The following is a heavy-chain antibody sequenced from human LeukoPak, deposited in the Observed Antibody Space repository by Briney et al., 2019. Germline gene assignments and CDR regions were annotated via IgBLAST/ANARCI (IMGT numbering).Heavy chain of an antibody. CDR3: ARAPGYCSSGSCSYYYGMDV. CDR2: INHSGST. V-gene: IGHV4-34*01. D-gene: IGHD2-15*01. Sequence: SETLSLTCAVYGGSFSGYYWSWIRQPPGKGLEWIGEINHSGSTNYNPSLKSRVTISVDTSKNQFSLKLSSVTAADTAVYYCARAPGYCSSGSCSYYYGMDVWGQGTTVTVSS. J-gene: IGHJ6*02. CDR1: GGSFSGYY.